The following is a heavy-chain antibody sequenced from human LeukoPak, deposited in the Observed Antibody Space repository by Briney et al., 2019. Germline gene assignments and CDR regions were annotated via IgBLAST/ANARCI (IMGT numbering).Heavy chain of an antibody. Sequence: PSETLSLTCTVSGGSISSYYWSWIRQPPGKGLEWIGYIYYSGSTNYNPSLKSRVTISVDTSKNQFSLKLSSVTAADTAVYYCARSYSSSWYRFDYWGQGTLVTVSS. J-gene: IGHJ4*02. CDR3: ARSYSSSWYRFDY. V-gene: IGHV4-59*01. CDR2: IYYSGST. D-gene: IGHD6-13*01. CDR1: GGSISSYY.